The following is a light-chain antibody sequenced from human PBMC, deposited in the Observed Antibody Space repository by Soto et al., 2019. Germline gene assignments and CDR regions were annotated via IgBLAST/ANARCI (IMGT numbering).Light chain of an antibody. CDR1: NSDIGGYNY. V-gene: IGLV2-14*03. Sequence: QSALTQPASVSGSPGQSITISCTGTNSDIGGYNYVSWYQQHPGKAPKLMIYDVSNRPSGVSYRFSGSKSGNTASLPISGLQAEDEADYYCSSYTSRSTLGVFGGGTKVTGL. CDR3: SSYTSRSTLGV. CDR2: DVS. J-gene: IGLJ2*01.